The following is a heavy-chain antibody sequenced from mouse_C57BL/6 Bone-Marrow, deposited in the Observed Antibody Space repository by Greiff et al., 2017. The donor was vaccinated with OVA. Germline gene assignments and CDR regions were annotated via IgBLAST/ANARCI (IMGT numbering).Heavy chain of an antibody. CDR3: ARWSGNYPYYAMDY. J-gene: IGHJ4*01. Sequence: EVNVVESGGGLVQPGGSLSLSCAASGFTFTDYYMSWVRQPPGKALEWLGFIRNKANGYTTEYSASVKGQFTISRDNSQSILYLQMNALRAEDIATYYCARWSGNYPYYAMDYWGQGTSVTVSS. CDR2: IRNKANGYTT. V-gene: IGHV7-3*01. CDR1: GFTFTDYY. D-gene: IGHD2-1*01.